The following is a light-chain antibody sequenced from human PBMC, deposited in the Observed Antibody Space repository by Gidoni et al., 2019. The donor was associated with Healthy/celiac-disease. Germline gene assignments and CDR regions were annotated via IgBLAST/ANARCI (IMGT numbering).Light chain of an antibody. CDR3: QQYGSSLLT. Sequence: EIALTQSAGTLSLSPGERATLSCRASQSVSSSYLAWYQQKPGQAPRLLIYGASSRATGIPDRFSGSGSGTDFTLTISRLEPEDFAVYYCQQYGSSLLTFGGGTKVEIK. CDR2: GAS. CDR1: QSVSSSY. J-gene: IGKJ4*01. V-gene: IGKV3-20*01.